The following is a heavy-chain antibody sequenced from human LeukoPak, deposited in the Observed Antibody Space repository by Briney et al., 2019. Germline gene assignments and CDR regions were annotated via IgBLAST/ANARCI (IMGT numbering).Heavy chain of an antibody. D-gene: IGHD3-22*01. CDR3: STTYYYDSSEGY. J-gene: IGHJ4*02. V-gene: IGHV3-15*07. Sequence: GGSLRLSCAASGFTFSNAWMNWVRQAPGKGLEWVGRIKSKTDGGTTDYAAPVKGRFTISRDDSKNTLHLRMNSLKTEDTAVYYCSTTYYYDSSEGYWGQGTLVTVSS. CDR1: GFTFSNAW. CDR2: IKSKTDGGTT.